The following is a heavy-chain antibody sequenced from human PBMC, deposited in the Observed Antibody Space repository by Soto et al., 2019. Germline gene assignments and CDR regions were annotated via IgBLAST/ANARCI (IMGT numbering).Heavy chain of an antibody. CDR2: ISGSGNTI. CDR1: GFTFSTNA. D-gene: IGHD3-3*01. Sequence: WGSLRLSCAASGFTFSTNAMSWVRQAPGMGLEFVSLISGSGNTIYYADSVKGRFTISRDNSKNTLSLQMNSLRAEDTAVYYCAKVGYDTFGYYLRSFDCWGQGTLVTVSS. V-gene: IGHV3-23*01. J-gene: IGHJ4*02. CDR3: AKVGYDTFGYYLRSFDC.